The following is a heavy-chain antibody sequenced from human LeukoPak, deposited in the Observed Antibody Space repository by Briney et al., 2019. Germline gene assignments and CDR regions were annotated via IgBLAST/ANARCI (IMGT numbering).Heavy chain of an antibody. Sequence: ASVKVSCKASGYTFTSYAMNWVRQAPGQGLEWMGWINTNTGNPTYAQGFTGRFVFSSDTSVSTAYLQISSLRAEDTAVYYCARGPRGDSSGYYDAFDIWGQGTMVTVSS. CDR2: INTNTGNP. D-gene: IGHD3-22*01. CDR3: ARGPRGDSSGYYDAFDI. CDR1: GYTFTSYA. J-gene: IGHJ3*02. V-gene: IGHV7-4-1*02.